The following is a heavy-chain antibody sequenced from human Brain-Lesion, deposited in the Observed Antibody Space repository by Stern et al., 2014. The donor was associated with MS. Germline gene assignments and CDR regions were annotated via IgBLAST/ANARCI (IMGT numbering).Heavy chain of an antibody. CDR2: IQQDGRER. J-gene: IGHJ6*02. V-gene: IGHV3-7*01. D-gene: IGHD2-15*01. Sequence: EVQLVESGGGLVQPGGSLRLSCAGSGFSLSSYWMSWVRQAPGKGPELVATIQQDGRERYYVDSVKGRFTISRDNSKNSVFLQMNSLRVDDTSVYYCARDCGSGSCYQTQYYYGVDVWGQGTTVIVSS. CDR3: ARDCGSGSCYQTQYYYGVDV. CDR1: GFSLSSYW.